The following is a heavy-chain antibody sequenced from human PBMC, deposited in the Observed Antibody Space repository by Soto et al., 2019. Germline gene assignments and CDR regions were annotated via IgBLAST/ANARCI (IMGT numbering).Heavy chain of an antibody. V-gene: IGHV1-2*04. CDR2: INPNSGGT. J-gene: IGHJ6*02. CDR3: AREGTGYYDSSGYVNYGMDV. CDR1: GYTFTGYY. Sequence: GASVKVSCKASGYTFTGYYMHWVRHAPGQGLEWMGWINPNSGGTNYAQKFQGWVTMTRDTSISTAYMELSRLRSDDTAVYYCAREGTGYYDSSGYVNYGMDVWGQGTTVTVSS. D-gene: IGHD3-22*01.